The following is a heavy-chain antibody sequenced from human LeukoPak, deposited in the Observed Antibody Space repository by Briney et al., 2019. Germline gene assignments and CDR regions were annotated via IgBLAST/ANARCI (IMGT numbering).Heavy chain of an antibody. CDR2: ISSRGTYI. D-gene: IGHD6-13*01. CDR1: GFTFSTYS. J-gene: IGHJ4*02. V-gene: IGHV3-21*04. Sequence: GGSLRLSGAASGFTFSTYSMNWVRQAPGKGLEWVSSISSRGTYIYYADSVKGRFTISRDNAKNSLYLQMNSLGAEDTALYYCAKDIGSSSRTPDYWGQGTLVTVSS. CDR3: AKDIGSSSRTPDY.